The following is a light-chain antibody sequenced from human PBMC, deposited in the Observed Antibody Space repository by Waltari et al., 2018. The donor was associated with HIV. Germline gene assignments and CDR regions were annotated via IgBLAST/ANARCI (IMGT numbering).Light chain of an antibody. CDR2: DAS. CDR3: HQRRNWPRT. J-gene: IGKJ1*01. V-gene: IGKV3-11*01. CDR1: QSVNTY. Sequence: IVLPQPPPALSWSPGRRATLSCRASQSVNTYLAWYQQKPGQAPRLLIYDASNRATDIPARFSGGGSGTDFTLTISSLEPEDFAVYYCHQRRNWPRTFGQGTKVDIK.